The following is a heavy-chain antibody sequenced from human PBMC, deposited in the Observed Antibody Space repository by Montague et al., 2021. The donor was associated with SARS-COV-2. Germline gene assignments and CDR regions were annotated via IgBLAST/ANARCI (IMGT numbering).Heavy chain of an antibody. D-gene: IGHD6-6*01. CDR2: ISSSTNII. CDR3: AKDLVLRAARPDALDV. J-gene: IGHJ3*01. CDR1: GFTFSSYS. Sequence: SLRLSCAASGFTFSSYSVNWVRQAPGKGLEWISNISSSTNIIYYADSVKGRFTISRDNARNSLYLQMNSLRVDDTAVYYCAKDLVLRAARPDALDVWGQGTVVTVSS. V-gene: IGHV3-48*04.